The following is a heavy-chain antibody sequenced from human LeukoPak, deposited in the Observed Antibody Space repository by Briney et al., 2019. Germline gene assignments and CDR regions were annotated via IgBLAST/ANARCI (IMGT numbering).Heavy chain of an antibody. CDR1: GGSISSYY. CDR3: ARSPYCGGDCYPYYFDY. J-gene: IGHJ4*02. CDR2: IYYSGST. Sequence: SETLSLTCTVSGGSISSYYWSWIRQPPGKGLEWIGYIYYSGSTNYNPSLKSRVTISVDTSKNQFSLKLSSLTAADTAVYYCARSPYCGGDCYPYYFDYWGQGTLVTVSS. V-gene: IGHV4-59*08. D-gene: IGHD2-21*02.